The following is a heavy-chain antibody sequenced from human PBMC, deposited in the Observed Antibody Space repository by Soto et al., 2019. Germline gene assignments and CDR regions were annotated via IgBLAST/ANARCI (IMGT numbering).Heavy chain of an antibody. J-gene: IGHJ5*02. CDR3: ARDVQRGYSYGNWFDP. D-gene: IGHD5-18*01. Sequence: ASVKVSFKASCYTFTRYGISCVRQAPGQVLEWMGWISAYNGNTNYAQKFQGRVTITADESTSTAYMELSSLRSEDTAVYYCARDVQRGYSYGNWFDPWGQGTLVTAPQ. V-gene: IGHV1-18*01. CDR1: CYTFTRYG. CDR2: ISAYNGNT.